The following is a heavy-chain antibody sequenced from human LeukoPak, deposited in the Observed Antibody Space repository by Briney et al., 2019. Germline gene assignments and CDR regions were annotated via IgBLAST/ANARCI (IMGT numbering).Heavy chain of an antibody. CDR3: ARAPYDILTRLGALDI. D-gene: IGHD3-9*01. CDR2: IYYSGST. Sequence: SETLSLTCTVSGGSISSYYWSWIRQPPGKGLEWIGYIYYSGSTNYNPSLKSRVTISVDTSKNQFSLKLSSVTAADTAVYYCARAPYDILTRLGALDIWGQGTMVTVSS. V-gene: IGHV4-59*01. J-gene: IGHJ3*02. CDR1: GGSISSYY.